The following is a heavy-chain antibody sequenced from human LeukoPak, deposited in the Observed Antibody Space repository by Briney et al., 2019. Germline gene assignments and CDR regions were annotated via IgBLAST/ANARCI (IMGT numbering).Heavy chain of an antibody. CDR3: ARDLFVGRALDDY. CDR2: ISSSSSTI. CDR1: GFTFSSYS. Sequence: GGSLRLSCAASGFTFSSYSMNWVRQAPGKGLEWVSYISSSSSTIYYADPVKGRFTISRDNAKNSLYLQMNSLRAEDTAVYYCARDLFVGRALDDYWGQGTLVTVSS. V-gene: IGHV3-48*04. D-gene: IGHD3-16*01. J-gene: IGHJ4*02.